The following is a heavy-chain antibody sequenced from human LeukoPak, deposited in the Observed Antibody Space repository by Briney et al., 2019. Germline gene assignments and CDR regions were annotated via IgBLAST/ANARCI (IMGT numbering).Heavy chain of an antibody. Sequence: GGSLRLSCAASGFTFSSYWMTWVRQAPGKGLEWVANIKQDGSEKYYVDSVEGRFTISRDNAKSSLYLQMHNLRAEDTAVYYCARRQGAFDYWGHGTLVTVSS. CDR3: ARRQGAFDY. V-gene: IGHV3-7*01. J-gene: IGHJ4*01. CDR1: GFTFSSYW. CDR2: IKQDGSEK.